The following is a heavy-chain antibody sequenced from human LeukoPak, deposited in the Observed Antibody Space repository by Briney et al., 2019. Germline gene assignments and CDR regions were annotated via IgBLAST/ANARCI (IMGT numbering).Heavy chain of an antibody. D-gene: IGHD4-17*01. CDR2: IKNDGTVK. Sequence: PGGSLTLSCAASGFTFSYHWMTWVRQAPGKGLEWVANIKNDGTVKNYVDSVKGRFAISRDNAKNSLYLQMNSLRAEDTGVYYCAKDSYGKGDYWGQGVLVTVSS. V-gene: IGHV3-7*01. CDR3: AKDSYGKGDY. J-gene: IGHJ4*02. CDR1: GFTFSYHW.